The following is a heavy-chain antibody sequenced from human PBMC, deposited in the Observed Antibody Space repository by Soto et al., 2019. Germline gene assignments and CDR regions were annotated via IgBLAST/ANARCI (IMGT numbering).Heavy chain of an antibody. CDR3: ARTIGYCSGGSCENLDY. CDR1: GGSISSSSYY. Sequence: PSETLSLTCTVSGGSISSSSYYWGWIRQPPGKGLEWIGSIYYSGSTYYNPSLKSRVTISVDTSKNQFSLKLSSVTAADTAVYYCARTIGYCSGGSCENLDYWGQGTLVTVSS. CDR2: IYYSGST. J-gene: IGHJ4*02. V-gene: IGHV4-39*01. D-gene: IGHD2-15*01.